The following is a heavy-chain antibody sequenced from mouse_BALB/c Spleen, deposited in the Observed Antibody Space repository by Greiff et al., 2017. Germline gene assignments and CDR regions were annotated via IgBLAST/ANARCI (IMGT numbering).Heavy chain of an antibody. CDR1: GFNIKDYY. J-gene: IGHJ4*01. Sequence: VQLQQSGAELVRSGASVKLSCTASGFNIKDYYMHWVKQRPEQGLEWIGWIDPENGDTEYAPKFQGKATMTADTSSNTAYLQLSSLTSEDTAVYYCKWIYYDYDGGAMDYWGQGTSVTVSS. CDR2: IDPENGDT. V-gene: IGHV14-4*02. D-gene: IGHD2-4*01. CDR3: KWIYYDYDGGAMDY.